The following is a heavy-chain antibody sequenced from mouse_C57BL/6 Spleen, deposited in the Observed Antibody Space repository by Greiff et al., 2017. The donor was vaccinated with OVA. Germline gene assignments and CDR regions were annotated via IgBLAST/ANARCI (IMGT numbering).Heavy chain of an antibody. CDR2: IWRGGST. V-gene: IGHV2-5*01. CDR3: AKISMDY. J-gene: IGHJ4*01. Sequence: VQRVESGPGLVQPSQSLSITCTVSGFSLTSYGVHWVRQSPGKGLEWLGVIWRGGSTDYNAAFMSRLSITKDNAKSQVFFKMNRLQADVTAIYYCAKISMDYWGQGTSVTVSS. CDR1: GFSLTSYG.